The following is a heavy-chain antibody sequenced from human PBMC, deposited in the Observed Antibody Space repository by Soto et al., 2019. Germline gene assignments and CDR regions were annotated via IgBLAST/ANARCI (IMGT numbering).Heavy chain of an antibody. V-gene: IGHV3-11*04. CDR2: ISSSGSTI. J-gene: IGHJ4*02. D-gene: IGHD2-21*02. CDR1: GFTFSDYY. CDR3: ARDRVVVTAICDY. Sequence: GGSLRLSCAASGFTFSDYYMSWIRQAPGKGLEWVSYISSSGSTIYYADSVKGRFTISRDNAKNTLYLQMNSLRAEDTAVYYCARDRVVVTAICDYWGQGTLVTVSS.